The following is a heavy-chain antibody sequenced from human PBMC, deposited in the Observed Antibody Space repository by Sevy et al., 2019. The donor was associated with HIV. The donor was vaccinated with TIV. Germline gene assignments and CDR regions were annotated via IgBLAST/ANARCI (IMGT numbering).Heavy chain of an antibody. CDR1: GYSFTSYI. CDR2: VSAGNGDT. D-gene: IGHD2-15*01. V-gene: IGHV1-3*01. Sequence: ASVKVSCKASGYSFTSYIMHWVRQAPGQRLEWIGWVSAGNGDTKYSQKFQGRVTITRDTSASTAYMELNSLRSEDTAVYYCAKDFCSGGSCYSAFVYWGQGTLVTVSS. J-gene: IGHJ4*02. CDR3: AKDFCSGGSCYSAFVY.